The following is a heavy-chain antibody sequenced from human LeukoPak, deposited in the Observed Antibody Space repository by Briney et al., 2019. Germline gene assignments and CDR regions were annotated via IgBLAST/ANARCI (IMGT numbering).Heavy chain of an antibody. J-gene: IGHJ5*02. D-gene: IGHD3-10*01. V-gene: IGHV4-59*01. CDR2: IYYSGST. CDR3: ASSGTMVRGVIIS. CDR1: GGSISGYY. Sequence: SETLSLTCTVSGGSISGYYWSWIRQPPGKGLEWIGYIYYSGSTNYNPSLKSRVTISVDTSKNQFSLKLSSVTAADTAVYYCASSGTMVRGVIISWGQGTLFTVSS.